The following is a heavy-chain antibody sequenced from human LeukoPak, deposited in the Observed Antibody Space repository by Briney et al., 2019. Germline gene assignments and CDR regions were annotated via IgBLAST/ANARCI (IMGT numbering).Heavy chain of an antibody. V-gene: IGHV1-18*01. CDR3: ARDNPYYYDSSGSDPFDY. CDR1: GYTFTSYG. D-gene: IGHD3-22*01. J-gene: IGHJ4*02. Sequence: GASVKVSRKASGYTFTSYGISWVRQAPGQGLEWMGWISAYNGNTNYAQKLQGRVTMTTDTSTSTAYMELRSLRSDDTAVYYCARDNPYYYDSSGSDPFDYWGQGTLVTVSS. CDR2: ISAYNGNT.